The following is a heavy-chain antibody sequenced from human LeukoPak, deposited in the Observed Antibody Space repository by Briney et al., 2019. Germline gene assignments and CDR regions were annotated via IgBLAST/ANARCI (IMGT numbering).Heavy chain of an antibody. CDR3: ASSLAAIGTFDI. CDR1: GFTFSSYW. Sequence: GGSLRLSCAASGFTFSSYWMHWVRQAPGKGLVWVSRINSDGSSTSYADSVKGRFTISRDNAKNTLYLQLNSLRAEDTAVYYCASSLAAIGTFDIWGQGTMVTVSS. D-gene: IGHD6-13*01. CDR2: INSDGSST. V-gene: IGHV3-74*01. J-gene: IGHJ3*02.